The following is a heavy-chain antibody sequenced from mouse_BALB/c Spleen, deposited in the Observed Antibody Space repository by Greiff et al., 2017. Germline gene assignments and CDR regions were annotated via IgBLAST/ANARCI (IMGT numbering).Heavy chain of an antibody. V-gene: IGHV2-2*02. CDR1: GFSLTSYG. D-gene: IGHD1-1*01. CDR3: AKNYYGRAMDY. CDR2: IWRGGST. J-gene: IGHJ4*01. Sequence: QVQLKESGPGLVQPSQSLSITCTVSGFSLTSYGVHWVRQSPGKGLEWLGVIWRGGSTDYNAAFISRLSISKDNSKSQVFCKMNSLQATDTAIYYCAKNYYGRAMDYWGQGTSVTVSS.